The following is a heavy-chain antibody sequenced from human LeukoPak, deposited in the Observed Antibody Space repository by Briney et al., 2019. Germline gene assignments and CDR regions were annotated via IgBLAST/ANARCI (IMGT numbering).Heavy chain of an antibody. J-gene: IGHJ4*02. CDR3: ARDTDSSGYYYNFDY. V-gene: IGHV4-61*02. D-gene: IGHD3-22*01. CDR2: IYTSGST. Sequence: SETLSLTCTVSGGSISSGSYYWSWIRQPAGKGLEWIGRIYTSGSTNYNPSLKSRVTISVDTSKNQFSLKLSSVTAADTAVYYCARDTDSSGYYYNFDYWGQGALVTVSS. CDR1: GGSISSGSYY.